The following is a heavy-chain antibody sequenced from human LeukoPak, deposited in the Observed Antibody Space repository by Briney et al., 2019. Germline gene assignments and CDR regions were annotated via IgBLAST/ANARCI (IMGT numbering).Heavy chain of an antibody. CDR3: ATNLLYYYYYYGMDV. CDR2: IIPIFGTA. J-gene: IGHJ6*02. V-gene: IGHV1-69*13. Sequence: SVKVSCKASGGTFSSCAISWVRQAPGQGLEWMGGIIPIFGTANYAQKFQGRVTITAGESTSTAYMELSSLRSEDTAVYYCATNLLYYYYYYGMDVWGQGTTVTVSS. D-gene: IGHD1-14*01. CDR1: GGTFSSCA.